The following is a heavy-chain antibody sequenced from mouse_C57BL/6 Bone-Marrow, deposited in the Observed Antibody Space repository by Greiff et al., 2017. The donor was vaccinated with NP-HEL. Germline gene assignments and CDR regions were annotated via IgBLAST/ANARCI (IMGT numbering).Heavy chain of an antibody. J-gene: IGHJ3*01. Sequence: EVQLQESGPGLVKPSQSLSLTCSVTGYSITSGYYWNWIRQFPGNKLEWMGYISYDGSNNYNPSLKNRISITRDTSKNQFFLKLNSVTTEDTATYYCARVRNYDGYPFAYWGQGTLVTVSA. D-gene: IGHD2-3*01. CDR3: ARVRNYDGYPFAY. CDR1: GYSITSGYY. V-gene: IGHV3-6*01. CDR2: ISYDGSN.